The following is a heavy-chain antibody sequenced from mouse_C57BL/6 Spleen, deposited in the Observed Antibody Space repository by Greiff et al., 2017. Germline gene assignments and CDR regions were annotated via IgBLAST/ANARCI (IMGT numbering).Heavy chain of an antibody. J-gene: IGHJ4*01. Sequence: VQLKQSGGGLVQPKGSLKLSCAASGFSFNTYAMNWVRQAPGKGLEWVARIRSKSNNYATYYADSVKDRFTISRDDSESMLYLQMNNLKTEDTARYYCVTGGDYYGSSYEGAMDYWGQGTSVTVSS. CDR1: GFSFNTYA. D-gene: IGHD1-1*01. V-gene: IGHV10-1*01. CDR3: VTGGDYYGSSYEGAMDY. CDR2: IRSKSNNYAT.